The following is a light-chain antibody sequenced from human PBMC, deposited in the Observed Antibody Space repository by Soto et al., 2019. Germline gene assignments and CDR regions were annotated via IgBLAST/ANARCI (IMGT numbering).Light chain of an antibody. CDR1: HDIRSN. J-gene: IGKJ1*01. V-gene: IGKV3-15*01. CDR3: QQYHNLPPWT. CDR2: GAS. Sequence: EIVMTQSTATLSVSPGERATVSCRASHDIRSNLAWYQQRPGQAPRLLIYGASTRATGIPARFSGSGSGTEFTLTISSLQSEDFAVYHCQQYHNLPPWTFGQGTKVEIK.